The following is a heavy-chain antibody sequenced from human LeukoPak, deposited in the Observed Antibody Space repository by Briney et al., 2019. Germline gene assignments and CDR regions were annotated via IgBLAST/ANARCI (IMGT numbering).Heavy chain of an antibody. D-gene: IGHD3-22*01. J-gene: IGHJ3*02. CDR3: ARHRHRAYYYDSSGYRNAFDI. V-gene: IGHV4-39*01. CDR2: IYYSGST. Sequence: SETLSLTCTVSGGSISSSSYYWGWIRQPPGKGLEWIGSIYYSGSTYYNPSLKSRVTISVDTSKNQFSLKLSSVTAADTAVYYCARHRHRAYYYDSSGYRNAFDIWGQGTMVTVSS. CDR1: GGSISSSSYY.